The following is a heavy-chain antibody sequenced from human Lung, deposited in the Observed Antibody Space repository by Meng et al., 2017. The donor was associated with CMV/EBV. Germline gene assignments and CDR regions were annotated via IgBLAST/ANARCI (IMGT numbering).Heavy chain of an antibody. Sequence: ESLKISCAASGFTFSNYWRKWVRPAPGKGLEWVANIKQDGGEKYYVGSVKGRFTISRDNAKKSLYLQMNSLRAEDTAVYYCARWKPRIDYWGQGTLVTVSS. CDR3: ARWKPRIDY. D-gene: IGHD1-1*01. CDR1: GFTFSNYW. CDR2: IKQDGGEK. V-gene: IGHV3-7*01. J-gene: IGHJ4*02.